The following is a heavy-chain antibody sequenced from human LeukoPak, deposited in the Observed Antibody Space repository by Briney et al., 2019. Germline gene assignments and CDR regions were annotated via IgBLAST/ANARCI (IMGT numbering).Heavy chain of an antibody. Sequence: SGGPLRLSCAASGFTFRSCGMHWVRQAPGKGLEGVAVVAFDGGTTFYADSVKGRFTVSRDNSKSTLYLQMNSLRAEDTAVDYCAKSQRVSRHYDFWGQGTLVTVSS. CDR2: VAFDGGTT. J-gene: IGHJ4*02. CDR1: GFTFRSCG. V-gene: IGHV3-30*18. D-gene: IGHD5/OR15-5a*01. CDR3: AKSQRVSRHYDF.